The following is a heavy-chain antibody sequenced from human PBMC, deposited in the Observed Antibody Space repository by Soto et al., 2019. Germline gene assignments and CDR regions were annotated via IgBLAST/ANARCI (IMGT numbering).Heavy chain of an antibody. V-gene: IGHV1-69*12. Sequence: QVQLVQSGAEVKKPGSSVKVSCKASGGTFSSYAISWVRQAPGQGLEWMGGIIPIFGTANYAQKFQGRVTLTADESTSTDEMELSSLRSEDTAVYYCAREAGEAGNYYGMDVWGQGTTVTVSS. J-gene: IGHJ6*02. D-gene: IGHD7-27*01. CDR3: AREAGEAGNYYGMDV. CDR2: IIPIFGTA. CDR1: GGTFSSYA.